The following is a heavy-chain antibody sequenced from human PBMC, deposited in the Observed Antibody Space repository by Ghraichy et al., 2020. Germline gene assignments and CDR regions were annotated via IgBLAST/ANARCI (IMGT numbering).Heavy chain of an antibody. CDR1: GFPFCRYG. V-gene: IGHV3-30*03. D-gene: IGHD1-26*01. CDR2: RSPDKETK. J-gene: IGHJ4*02. CDR3: ARGDDGSPDS. Sequence: GGSLRLSCKGSGFPFCRYGMHWVRRAPGKGLEWVALRSPDKETKFYADSVRGRFTISRDDSKSTLFLRMNNLRPEDTGMYYCARGDDGSPDSWGPGTLVIVSS.